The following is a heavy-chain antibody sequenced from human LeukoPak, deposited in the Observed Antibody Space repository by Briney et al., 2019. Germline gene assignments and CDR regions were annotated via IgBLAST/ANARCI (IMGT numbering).Heavy chain of an antibody. CDR1: GLAFSSYS. CDR2: ISSGSNYI. D-gene: IGHD3-22*01. Sequence: GGSLRLSCAASGLAFSSYSMNWVRQAPGKGLEWVSHISSGSNYIYYSDSVKGRFTISRDNAKNSLFLQMNSLRAEDTAVYYCARDPSPNYYDSSGYPLDYWGQGTLVTVSS. V-gene: IGHV3-21*01. J-gene: IGHJ4*02. CDR3: ARDPSPNYYDSSGYPLDY.